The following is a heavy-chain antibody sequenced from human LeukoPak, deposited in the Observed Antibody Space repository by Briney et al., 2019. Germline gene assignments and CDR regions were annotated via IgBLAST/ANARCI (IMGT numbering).Heavy chain of an antibody. J-gene: IGHJ4*02. D-gene: IGHD2-15*01. Sequence: PSETLSLTCTVSGGSISSYYWNWIRQPPGKGLEWIGYINYSGSTNYNPSLKSRVTISVDTSKNQFSLKLSSVTAADTAVYYCARYRGVVVAATPFDCWGQGTLVTVSS. V-gene: IGHV4-59*08. CDR2: INYSGST. CDR1: GGSISSYY. CDR3: ARYRGVVVAATPFDC.